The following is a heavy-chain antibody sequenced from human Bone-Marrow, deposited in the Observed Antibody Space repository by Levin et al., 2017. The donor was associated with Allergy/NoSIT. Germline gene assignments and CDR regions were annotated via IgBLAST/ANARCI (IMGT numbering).Heavy chain of an antibody. Sequence: GESLKISCKTSGYTFTGYQIHWVRQAPGQGLEWMGRINPRRGDTNYAQKFQGRVTLTRDTSINTAYMELSSLRSDDTAVYFCARGDLHYDFDSWGQGTLVTVSS. CDR1: GYTFTGYQ. CDR2: INPRRGDT. D-gene: IGHD4-17*01. CDR3: ARGDLHYDFDS. V-gene: IGHV1-2*06. J-gene: IGHJ4*02.